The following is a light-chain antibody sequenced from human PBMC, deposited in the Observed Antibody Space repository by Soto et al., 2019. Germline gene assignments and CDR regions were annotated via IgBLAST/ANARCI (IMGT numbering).Light chain of an antibody. CDR2: AAS. V-gene: IGKV3D-15*02. Sequence: EILMTQSPYTLSASLGDRATLSCRASQSINNYLTWYQQQPGQAPRLLIYAASNMATAVPDRFSGSGSGTDFTFTITSLQSEDIAVYYCQQYADLPITFGRGTQVEIK. J-gene: IGKJ4*01. CDR3: QQYADLPIT. CDR1: QSINNY.